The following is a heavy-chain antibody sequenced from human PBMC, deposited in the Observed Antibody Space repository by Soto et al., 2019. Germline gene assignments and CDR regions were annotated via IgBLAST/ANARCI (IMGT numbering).Heavy chain of an antibody. Sequence: QVQLVQSGAEVKKPGSSVRVSCKASGGTFTTYALNWVRQAPGQGLEWMGGSIPIFDTPNYAPKFQGRVTIIADESTTTAHRELSSLTSEDTALYYCARRRVGSGSRRDYGMDVGGPGTTDTVSS. V-gene: IGHV1-69*12. CDR2: SIPIFDTP. CDR3: ARRRVGSGSRRDYGMDV. D-gene: IGHD3-10*01. J-gene: IGHJ6*02. CDR1: GGTFTTYA.